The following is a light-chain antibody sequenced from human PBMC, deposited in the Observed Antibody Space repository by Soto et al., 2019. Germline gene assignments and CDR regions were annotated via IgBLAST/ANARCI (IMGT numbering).Light chain of an antibody. CDR1: STDVGGYIY. V-gene: IGLV2-14*01. J-gene: IGLJ2*01. Sequence: QSALTQPASVSGSLGQSITLSCTGTSTDVGGYIYVSWYQQYPGKAPKLIIFEIYNRPSGVSDRFSGSRSGNTASLTISSLQTEDEADYYCSSYSSSSKILFGGGTQLTV. CDR3: SSYSSSSKIL. CDR2: EIY.